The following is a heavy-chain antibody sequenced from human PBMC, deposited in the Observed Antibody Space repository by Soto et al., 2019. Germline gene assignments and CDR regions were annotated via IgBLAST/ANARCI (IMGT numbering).Heavy chain of an antibody. D-gene: IGHD2-8*01. CDR3: ARGGAWTYEPFDT. Sequence: QVQLVESGGGVVQPGQSLRLSCAASGFSVSNYGIHWVRQAPGQGLEWVAVVWKDGNTKHYGDSVKGRFTISRDNSKKTLELQMSSLRGEAAAVDSCARGGAWTYEPFDTWGQGTRVTVSS. V-gene: IGHV3-33*01. CDR2: VWKDGNTK. J-gene: IGHJ3*02. CDR1: GFSVSNYG.